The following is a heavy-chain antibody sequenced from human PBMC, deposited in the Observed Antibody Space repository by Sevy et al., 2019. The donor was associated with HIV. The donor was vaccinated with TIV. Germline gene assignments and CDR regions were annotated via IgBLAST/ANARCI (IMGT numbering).Heavy chain of an antibody. J-gene: IGHJ6*02. D-gene: IGHD6-13*01. CDR1: GFTFSSHW. CDR3: ARDTGGIGMDV. Sequence: GGSLRLSCAASGFTFSSHWMSWVRKAPGKGLEWVANIKQDGSEKYYWDSVKGRLTISRDNAKNSLSLQMNSLRAEDTAVYYCARDTGGIGMDVWGQGTTVTVSS. CDR2: IKQDGSEK. V-gene: IGHV3-7*01.